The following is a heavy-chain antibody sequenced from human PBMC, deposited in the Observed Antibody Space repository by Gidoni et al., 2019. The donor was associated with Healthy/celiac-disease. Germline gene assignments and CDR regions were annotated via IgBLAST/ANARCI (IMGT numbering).Heavy chain of an antibody. J-gene: IGHJ4*02. CDR3: AKPRLRYSWGPAADFDY. Sequence: EVQLVQSGAEVKKPGESLKISGKGSGYSFTSYWIGWVRQMPGKGLEWMGIINPGDSDTRYSASFQGKVPIAADKSISTADLQWSSLKASDTAMYYCAKPRLRYSWGPAADFDYWGQGTLVTVSS. D-gene: IGHD3-9*01. CDR1: GYSFTSYW. CDR2: INPGDSDT. V-gene: IGHV5-51*01.